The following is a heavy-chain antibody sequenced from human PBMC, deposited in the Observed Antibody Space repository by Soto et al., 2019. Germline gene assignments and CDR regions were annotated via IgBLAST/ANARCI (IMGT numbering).Heavy chain of an antibody. CDR1: GFTFSSYN. CDR2: ITGSSSYI. V-gene: IGHV3-21*01. CDR3: ARAIVGATKGSKDYYYGMDV. D-gene: IGHD1-26*01. Sequence: GGSLRLSCAASGFTFSSYNMNWVRQAPGKGLEWVSSITGSSSYIYYADSVKGRFTISRDNAKNSLYLQMNSLRAEDTALYYCARAIVGATKGSKDYYYGMDVWGQGTTVTVS. J-gene: IGHJ6*02.